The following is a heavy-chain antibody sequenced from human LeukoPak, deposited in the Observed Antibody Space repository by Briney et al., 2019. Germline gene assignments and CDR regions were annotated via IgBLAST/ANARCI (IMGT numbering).Heavy chain of an antibody. J-gene: IGHJ3*02. Sequence: RGSLRLSCAASGFTFSSYGMHWVRQAPGKGLEWVAFIRYDGSNKYYADSVKGRFTISRDNSKNTLYLQMNSLRAEDTAVYYCAKDLTTVTTQQIWGQGTMVTVSS. CDR2: IRYDGSNK. CDR1: GFTFSSYG. CDR3: AKDLTTVTTQQI. D-gene: IGHD4-17*01. V-gene: IGHV3-30*02.